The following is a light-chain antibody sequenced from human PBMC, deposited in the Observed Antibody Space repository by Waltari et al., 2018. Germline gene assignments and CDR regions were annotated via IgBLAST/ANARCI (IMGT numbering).Light chain of an antibody. Sequence: DIQMTQSPSTLSASVGDRVTITCRASQSIGSWLAWYQQKPGKAPQLLIYDVSSLESGVPSRFSGSGSGTEFTLTISSLQPDDFATFYCQHYNSYSVGTFGQGTKVEIK. J-gene: IGKJ1*01. V-gene: IGKV1-5*01. CDR2: DVS. CDR3: QHYNSYSVGT. CDR1: QSIGSW.